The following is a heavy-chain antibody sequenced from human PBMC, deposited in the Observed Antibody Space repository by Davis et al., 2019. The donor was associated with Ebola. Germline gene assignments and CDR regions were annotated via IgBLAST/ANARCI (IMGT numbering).Heavy chain of an antibody. V-gene: IGHV1-69*04. CDR2: IIPILGIA. J-gene: IGHJ4*02. D-gene: IGHD2-15*01. CDR1: GGTFSSYA. CDR3: ARLGSPFDY. Sequence: AASVKVSCKASGGTFSSYAISWVRQAPGQGLEWMGRIIPILGIANYAQKFQGRVTMTRDTSISTAYMELSRLRSDDTAVYYCARLGSPFDYWGQGTLVTVSS.